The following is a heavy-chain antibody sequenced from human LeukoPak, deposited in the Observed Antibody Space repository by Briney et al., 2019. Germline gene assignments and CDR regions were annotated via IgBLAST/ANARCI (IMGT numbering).Heavy chain of an antibody. CDR1: GGTFSSYA. CDR2: IIPIFGTA. V-gene: IGHV1-69*13. J-gene: IGHJ5*02. CDR3: ARVGSRITIFGVVIRANWFDP. D-gene: IGHD3-3*01. Sequence: EASVKVSCKASGGTFSSYAISWVRPAPGQGLEWMGGIIPIFGTANYAQKFQGRVTITADESTSTAYMELSSLRSEDTAVYYCARVGSRITIFGVVIRANWFDPWGQGTLVTVSS.